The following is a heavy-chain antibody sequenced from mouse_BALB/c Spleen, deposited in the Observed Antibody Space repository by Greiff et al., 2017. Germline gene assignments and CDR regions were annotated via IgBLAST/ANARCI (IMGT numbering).Heavy chain of an antibody. J-gene: IGHJ4*01. CDR2: ISSGGSYT. CDR3: TRGYGY. D-gene: IGHD1-1*01. V-gene: IGHV5-6-4*01. CDR1: GFTFSSYT. Sequence: EVKLVESGGGLVKPGGSLKLSCAASGFTFSSYTMSWVRQTPEKRLEWVATISSGGSYTYYPDSVKGRFTISRDNAKNTLYLQMSSLKSEDTAMYYCTRGYGYWGQGTSVTVSS.